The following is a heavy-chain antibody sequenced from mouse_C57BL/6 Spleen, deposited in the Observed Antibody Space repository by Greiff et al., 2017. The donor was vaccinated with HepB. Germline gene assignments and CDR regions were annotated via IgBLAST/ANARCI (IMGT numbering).Heavy chain of an antibody. V-gene: IGHV1-81*01. CDR1: GYTFTSYG. J-gene: IGHJ1*03. Sequence: VQLQESGAELARPGASVKLSCKASGYTFTSYGISWVKQRTGQGLEWIGEIYPRSGNTYYNEKFKGKATLTADKSSSTAYMELRSLTSEDSAVYFCARNYGSSYDWYFDVWGTVTTVTVSS. CDR3: ARNYGSSYDWYFDV. CDR2: IYPRSGNT. D-gene: IGHD1-1*01.